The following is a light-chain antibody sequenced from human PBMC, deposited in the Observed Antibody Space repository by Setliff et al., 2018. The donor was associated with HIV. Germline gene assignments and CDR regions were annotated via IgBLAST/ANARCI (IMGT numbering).Light chain of an antibody. Sequence: QSALTQPPSASGSPGQSVTISCTGTSSDVGGYNSVSWYQQHPGKAPKVMIYEVSKRPSGVPDRFSGSKSGNTASLTVSGLQAEDEADYYCSSYVGSNNYVFGTGTKVTVL. CDR1: SSDVGGYNS. J-gene: IGLJ1*01. V-gene: IGLV2-8*01. CDR2: EVS. CDR3: SSYVGSNNYV.